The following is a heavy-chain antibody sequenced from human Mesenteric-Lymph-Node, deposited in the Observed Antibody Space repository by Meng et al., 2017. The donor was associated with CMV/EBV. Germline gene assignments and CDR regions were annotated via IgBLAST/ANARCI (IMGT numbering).Heavy chain of an antibody. J-gene: IGHJ4*02. CDR1: GYTFTSSW. V-gene: IGHV5-51*01. D-gene: IGHD3-16*01. CDR3: ARRGDWSNY. CDR2: IYPGDSDT. Sequence: KVSCKASGYTFTSSWIAWVRQMPGKGLEWMGIIYPGDSDTRYNPSFEGQVTISADKSISTAYLQWSSLKASDTAIYFCARRGDWSNYWGQGTLVTVSS.